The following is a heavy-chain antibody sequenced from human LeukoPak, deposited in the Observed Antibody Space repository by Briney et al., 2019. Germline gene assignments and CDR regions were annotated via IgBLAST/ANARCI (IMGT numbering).Heavy chain of an antibody. V-gene: IGHV3-73*01. J-gene: IGHJ6*03. CDR3: TRDLGGYSDPYYYYYMDV. CDR2: IRSKANSYAT. CDR1: GFTFSGSA. D-gene: IGHD1-26*01. Sequence: GGSLRLSCAASGFTFSGSAMHWVRQASGKGLEWVGRIRSKANSYATAYAASVKGRFTISRDDSKNTAYLQMNSLKTEDTAVYYCTRDLGGYSDPYYYYYMDVWGKGTTVTVSS.